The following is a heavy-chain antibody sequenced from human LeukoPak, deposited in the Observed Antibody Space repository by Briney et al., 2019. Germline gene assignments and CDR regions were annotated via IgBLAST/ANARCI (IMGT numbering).Heavy chain of an antibody. CDR3: ARGHYDILTGPMDYYYYGMDV. CDR2: IYYSGST. D-gene: IGHD3-9*01. Sequence: SETLSLTCTVSGVSISTYYWSWIRQPPGNGLEWIGYIYYSGSTNYNPSLKSRVTISVDTSKNQFSLKLSSVTAADTAVYYCARGHYDILTGPMDYYYYGMDVWGQGTTVTVSS. CDR1: GVSISTYY. V-gene: IGHV4-59*01. J-gene: IGHJ6*02.